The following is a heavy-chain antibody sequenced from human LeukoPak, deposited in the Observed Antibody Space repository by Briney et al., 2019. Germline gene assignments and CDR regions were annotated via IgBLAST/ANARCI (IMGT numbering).Heavy chain of an antibody. CDR2: ISYDGSNK. Sequence: PGGSLRLSCAASGFTFSDYYMSWIRQAPGKGLEWVAVISYDGSNKYYADSVKGRFTISRDNSKNTLYLQMNSLRAEDTAVYYCARGSEEKALGYGMDVWGQGTTVTVSS. V-gene: IGHV3-30-3*01. CDR1: GFTFSDYY. CDR3: ARGSEEKALGYGMDV. J-gene: IGHJ6*02. D-gene: IGHD7-27*01.